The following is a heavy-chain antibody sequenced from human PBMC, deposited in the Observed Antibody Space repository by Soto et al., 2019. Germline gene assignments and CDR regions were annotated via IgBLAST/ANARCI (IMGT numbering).Heavy chain of an antibody. Sequence: QVQLVESGGGVVQPGRSLRLSCAASGFTFSDCGMHWVRQAPGKGLEWVAVVTYEETEIHYADSVRGRFTISRDNSKNMVYPQMDRLRLEDKAVYYCVKEQSSGSWRTADYWGQRTLITVSS. D-gene: IGHD6-25*01. V-gene: IGHV3-30*18. CDR2: VTYEETEI. CDR3: VKEQSSGSWRTADY. J-gene: IGHJ4*02. CDR1: GFTFSDCG.